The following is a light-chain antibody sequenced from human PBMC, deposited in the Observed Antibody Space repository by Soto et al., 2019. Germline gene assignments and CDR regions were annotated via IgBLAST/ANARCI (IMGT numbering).Light chain of an antibody. CDR3: QQSYSTPDT. J-gene: IGKJ4*01. V-gene: IGKV1-39*01. CDR2: AAS. Sequence: DIQMTQSPSSLSASVGDRVTITCRASQSISSYLNWYQQKPGKAPKLLIYAASSLQSGVPSRFSGSGSGTDFTLTISSLQPEDFATYYCQQSYSTPDTFGGGTKVESK. CDR1: QSISSY.